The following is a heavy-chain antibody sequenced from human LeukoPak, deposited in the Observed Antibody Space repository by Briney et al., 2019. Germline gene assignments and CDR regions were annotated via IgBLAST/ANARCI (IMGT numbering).Heavy chain of an antibody. Sequence: GGSLRLSCAASGFIFSSYGMHWVRQAPGKGLEWVAFIRYDGSNTYYADSVKGRFTNSRDNSKNTLYLQMNSLRGEDTAVYYCARLAQQLVRWFDPWGQGTLVTVSS. CDR1: GFIFSSYG. V-gene: IGHV3-30*02. J-gene: IGHJ5*02. D-gene: IGHD6-13*01. CDR2: IRYDGSNT. CDR3: ARLAQQLVRWFDP.